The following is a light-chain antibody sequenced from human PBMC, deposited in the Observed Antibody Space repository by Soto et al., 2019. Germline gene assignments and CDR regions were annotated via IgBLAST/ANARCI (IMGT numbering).Light chain of an antibody. J-gene: IGKJ5*01. CDR1: QSVGSY. Sequence: EIVLTQSPATLSLSPGERATLSCRASQSVGSYLAWYQQKPGQAPRLLIYEASNRATGIPARFSGSGSGTDFTLTISSLEPEDFAVYYCQQRSNWPAFGQGTRLEIK. CDR2: EAS. CDR3: QQRSNWPA. V-gene: IGKV3-11*01.